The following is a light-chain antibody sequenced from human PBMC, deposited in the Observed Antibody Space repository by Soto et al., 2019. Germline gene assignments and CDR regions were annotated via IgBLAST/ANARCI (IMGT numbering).Light chain of an antibody. J-gene: IGLJ1*01. CDR2: EVN. CDR1: SGDVGSYKY. Sequence: QSALTQPASVSGSPGQSISVSCTGSSGDVGSYKYVSWYQQHPGKAPKLIIYEVNKRPSGVSDRFSGSKSGNTASLTISGLQAEDEADYYCCSYAGTATVFGTGTKVTAL. V-gene: IGLV2-23*02. CDR3: CSYAGTATV.